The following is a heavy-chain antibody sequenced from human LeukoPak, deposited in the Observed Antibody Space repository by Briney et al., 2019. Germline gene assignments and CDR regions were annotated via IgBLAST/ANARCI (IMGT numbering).Heavy chain of an antibody. D-gene: IGHD2-15*01. J-gene: IGHJ4*02. CDR3: ARNGYCSGGSCHSLYFDY. CDR1: GGTFSSYA. V-gene: IGHV1-69*05. Sequence: ASVKVPCKASGGTFSSYAISWVRQAPGQGLEWMGGIIPIFGTANYAQKFQGRVTITTDESTSTAYMELSSLRSEDTAVYYCARNGYCSGGSCHSLYFDYWGQGTLVTVSS. CDR2: IIPIFGTA.